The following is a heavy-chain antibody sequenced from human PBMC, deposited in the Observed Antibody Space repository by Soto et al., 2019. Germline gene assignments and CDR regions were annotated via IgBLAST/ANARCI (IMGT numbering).Heavy chain of an antibody. CDR3: ARQDRVVAEGRGFDP. CDR2: VDYSGNT. Sequence: ASETLSLTCTVSGYSISGGYHWAWIRQPPGKGLEWLGSVDYSGNTYYNPSLKSRLTISVDKSKNQFSLNLSSVTAADTAVYYCARQDRVVAEGRGFDPWGQGTLVTVSS. V-gene: IGHV4-38-2*02. J-gene: IGHJ5*02. CDR1: GYSISGGYH. D-gene: IGHD2-15*01.